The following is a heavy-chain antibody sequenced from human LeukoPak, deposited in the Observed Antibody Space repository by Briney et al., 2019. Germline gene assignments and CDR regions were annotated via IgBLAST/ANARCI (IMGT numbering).Heavy chain of an antibody. CDR3: ARGGYSGSYSWFDP. CDR1: GGSFGGYY. D-gene: IGHD1-26*01. J-gene: IGHJ5*02. Sequence: SETLSLTCAVYGGSFGGYYWSWIRQPPGKGLEWIGEINHSGSTNYNPSLKSRVTISVDTSKNQFSLTLSSVTAADTAVYYCARGGYSGSYSWFDPWGQGTLVTVSS. V-gene: IGHV4-34*01. CDR2: INHSGST.